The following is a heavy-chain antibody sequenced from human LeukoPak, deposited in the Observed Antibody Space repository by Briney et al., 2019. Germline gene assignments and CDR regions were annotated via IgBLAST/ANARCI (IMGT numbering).Heavy chain of an antibody. CDR2: IYYSGGT. D-gene: IGHD4-17*01. Sequence: SETLSLTCTVSGGSISSYYRTWIRQPPGKGLEWIGYIYYSGGTNYNPSLKRRVTISVDTSKNQFSLKLSSVTAADTAVYYCARAPGVTTSLDYWGQGTLVTVSS. CDR1: GGSISSYY. V-gene: IGHV4-59*01. J-gene: IGHJ4*02. CDR3: ARAPGVTTSLDY.